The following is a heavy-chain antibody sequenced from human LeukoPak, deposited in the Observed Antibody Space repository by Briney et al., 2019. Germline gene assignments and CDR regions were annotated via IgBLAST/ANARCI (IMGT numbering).Heavy chain of an antibody. CDR1: GYTFTGYY. V-gene: IGHV1-2*02. CDR2: INPNSGGT. CDR3: ARGAVRIAAADRGNWFDP. Sequence: ASVKVSCKASGYTFTGYYMHWVRQAPGQGLEWMGWINPNSGGTNYAQKFQGRVTMTRDTSISTAYMELSRLRSDDTAVYYCARGAVRIAAADRGNWFDPWGQGTLVTVSS. J-gene: IGHJ5*02. D-gene: IGHD6-13*01.